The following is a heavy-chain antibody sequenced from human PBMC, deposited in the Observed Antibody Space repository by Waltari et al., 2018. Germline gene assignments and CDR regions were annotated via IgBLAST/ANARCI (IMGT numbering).Heavy chain of an antibody. CDR2: IFWNDDK. CDR1: GFSLSTSGVG. D-gene: IGHD3-10*01. J-gene: IGHJ4*02. V-gene: IGHV2-5*01. Sequence: QITLKESGPTLVKPTQTLTLTCTFSGFSLSTSGVGVGWIRQPPGKALEWVALIFWNDDKRYNSSLKSRPTITKDTSQNQVVLTLTNMDPVDTATYFCAHSPVSFYYGPGNSFYFVYWGQGILVTVSS. CDR3: AHSPVSFYYGPGNSFYFVY.